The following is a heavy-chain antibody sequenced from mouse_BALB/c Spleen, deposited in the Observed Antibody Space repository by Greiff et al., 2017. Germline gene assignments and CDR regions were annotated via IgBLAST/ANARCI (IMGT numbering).Heavy chain of an antibody. CDR2: IYPSDSYT. D-gene: IGHD1-3*01. Sequence: VQLQQPGAELVRPGASVKLSCKASGYTFTSYWINWVKQRPGQGLEWIGNIYPSDSYTNYNQKFKDKATLPVDKSSSTAYMQLSSPTSEDSAVYYCTRSDSSNYLYYWGQGTTLTVAS. J-gene: IGHJ2*01. CDR1: GYTFTSYW. V-gene: IGHV1-69*02. CDR3: TRSDSSNYLYY.